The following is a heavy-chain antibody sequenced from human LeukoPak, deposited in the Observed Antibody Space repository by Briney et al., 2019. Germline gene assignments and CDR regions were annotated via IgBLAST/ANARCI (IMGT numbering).Heavy chain of an antibody. CDR3: ARELSSFYYYYYMDV. CDR2: INTNTGNP. Sequence: ASVKVSCKASGYTFTSYAMNWVRQAPGQGLEWMGWINTNTGNPTYAQGFTGRFVFSLDTSVSAAYLQISSLKAEDTAVYYCARELSSFYYYYYMDVWGKGTTVTVSS. D-gene: IGHD2-2*01. V-gene: IGHV7-4-1*02. J-gene: IGHJ6*03. CDR1: GYTFTSYA.